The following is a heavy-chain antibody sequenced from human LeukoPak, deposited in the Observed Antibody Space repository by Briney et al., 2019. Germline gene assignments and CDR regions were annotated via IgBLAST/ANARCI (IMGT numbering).Heavy chain of an antibody. J-gene: IGHJ6*03. CDR3: ARTTEAHSWRTRYYDYYMDV. D-gene: IGHD6-13*01. Sequence: SETLSLTCTVSGGSISSYYWSWIRQPPGKGLEWVGYIYYSGSTNYNPSLKSRVTISVDTSKNLFSLKLRSVTAADTAVYYCARTTEAHSWRTRYYDYYMDVWGKGTTVTVSS. V-gene: IGHV4-59*01. CDR2: IYYSGST. CDR1: GGSISSYY.